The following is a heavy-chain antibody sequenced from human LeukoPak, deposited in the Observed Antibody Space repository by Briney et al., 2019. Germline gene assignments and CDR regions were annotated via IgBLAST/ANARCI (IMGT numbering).Heavy chain of an antibody. CDR2: IKQDGSEK. V-gene: IGHV3-7*01. CDR3: ARNDYDSSGYYYVFLGNDY. CDR1: GFTFSSYW. D-gene: IGHD3-22*01. Sequence: GGSLRLSCAASGFTFSSYWMSWVRQAPGKGLEWVANIKQDGSEKYYEDSVKGRFTISRDNAKNSPYLQMNSLRAEDTAVYYCARNDYDSSGYYYVFLGNDYWGQGTLVTVSS. J-gene: IGHJ4*02.